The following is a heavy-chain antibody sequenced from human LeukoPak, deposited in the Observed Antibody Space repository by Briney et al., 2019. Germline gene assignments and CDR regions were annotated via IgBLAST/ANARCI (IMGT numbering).Heavy chain of an antibody. Sequence: SETLSLTCAVSGYSFSSGYYWGWIRQPPGKGLGWIGSIYHSGSTYYIPSLKSRVTISVDTSKNQFSLKLSSVAAADTAVYYCARLRAMYCSGGSCRDAFDIWGQGTMVTVSS. D-gene: IGHD2-15*01. CDR1: GYSFSSGYY. J-gene: IGHJ3*02. V-gene: IGHV4-38-2*01. CDR2: IYHSGST. CDR3: ARLRAMYCSGGSCRDAFDI.